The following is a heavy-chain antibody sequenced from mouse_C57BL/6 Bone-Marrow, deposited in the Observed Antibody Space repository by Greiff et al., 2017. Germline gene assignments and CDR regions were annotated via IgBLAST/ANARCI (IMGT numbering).Heavy chain of an antibody. CDR1: GFNIKDYY. CDR3: TRYSNYRYFDY. CDR2: IDPEDGDT. D-gene: IGHD2-5*01. Sequence: EVQLQQSGAELVRPGASVKLSCTASGFNIKDYYMHWVKQRPEQGLEWIGRIDPEDGDTEYAPKFQGKATMTADTSSNTAYLQSSSLTSEDTAVYYCTRYSNYRYFDYWGQGTTLTVSS. J-gene: IGHJ2*01. V-gene: IGHV14-1*01.